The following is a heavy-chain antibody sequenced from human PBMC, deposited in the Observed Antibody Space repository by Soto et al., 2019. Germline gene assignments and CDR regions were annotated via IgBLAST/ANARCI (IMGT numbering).Heavy chain of an antibody. CDR2: INLSGGST. V-gene: IGHV1-46*01. Sequence: QVQLVQSGAEVKKPGASVKVSCKASGYTFTSYYMHWVRQAPGQGLEWMGIINLSGGSTSDAQKFPGRVTMNSVTSTSTVYMELSSLRSEVTAVYYCARDAYDYGDFAGIGYWGQGTLVTVSS. D-gene: IGHD4-17*01. CDR1: GYTFTSYY. CDR3: ARDAYDYGDFAGIGY. J-gene: IGHJ4*02.